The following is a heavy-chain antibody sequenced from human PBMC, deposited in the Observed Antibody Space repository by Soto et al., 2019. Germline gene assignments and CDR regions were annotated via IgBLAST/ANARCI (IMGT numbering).Heavy chain of an antibody. J-gene: IGHJ4*02. CDR1: GITFSGYW. Sequence: EVQLVESGGGSVQPGGSLRLSCVASGITFSGYWMHWVRQVPGKGRVWVARVDSDGSGTSYADSVKGRFTISRDNAKNTLYLQMNSLLVEDTAVYYCATVFEHWGQGIPVTVSS. CDR3: ATVFEH. CDR2: VDSDGSGT. V-gene: IGHV3-74*01.